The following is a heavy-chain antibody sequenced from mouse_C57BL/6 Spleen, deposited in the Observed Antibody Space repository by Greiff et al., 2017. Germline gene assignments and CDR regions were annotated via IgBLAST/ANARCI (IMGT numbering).Heavy chain of an antibody. D-gene: IGHD2-1*01. CDR2: IYPGDGDT. CDR1: GYAFSSSW. CDR3: ARGIYYALFMDY. J-gene: IGHJ4*01. Sequence: VQLQQSGPELVKPGASVKISCKASGYAFSSSWMNWVKQRPGKGLEWIGRIYPGDGDTNYNGKFKGKATLTADKSSSTAYMQLSSLTSEDSAVYFCARGIYYALFMDYWGQGTSVTVSS. V-gene: IGHV1-82*01.